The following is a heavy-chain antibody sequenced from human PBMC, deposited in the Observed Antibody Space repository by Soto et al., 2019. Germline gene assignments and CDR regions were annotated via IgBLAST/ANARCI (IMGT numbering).Heavy chain of an antibody. V-gene: IGHV1-69*02. J-gene: IGHJ3*02. CDR2: IIPILDVT. CDR3: ARWANGRGSESSFDI. D-gene: IGHD2-8*01. Sequence: QVQLVQSGAEVKEPGSSVKVSCKLSGDTFRTYPITWVRQAPGQGLEWMGRIIPILDVTDYAQRFQGRLTLTADKSTATAYMELSSLRSDDTAMFYFARWANGRGSESSFDIWGRGTMVTVSS. CDR1: GDTFRTYP.